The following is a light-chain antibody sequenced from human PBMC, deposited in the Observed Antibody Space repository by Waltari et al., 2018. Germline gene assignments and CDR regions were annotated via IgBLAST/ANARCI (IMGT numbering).Light chain of an antibody. CDR3: QQYNHWPPVFT. CDR1: QSVKTN. Sequence: EIVLTQSPATLSVYPGERATLSCRASQSVKTNLAWYQQKPGQAPRLLIYGASNRATGVPARFSGSGSGTDFTLTISSLQSEDFALYYCQQYNHWPPVFTFGPGTKLDIK. CDR2: GAS. V-gene: IGKV3-15*01. J-gene: IGKJ3*01.